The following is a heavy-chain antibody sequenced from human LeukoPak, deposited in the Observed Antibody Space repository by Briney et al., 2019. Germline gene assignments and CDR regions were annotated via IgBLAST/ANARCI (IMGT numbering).Heavy chain of an antibody. D-gene: IGHD6-13*01. J-gene: IGHJ4*02. Sequence: PSETLSLTCAVYGGSFSGYYWSWIRQPPGKGLEWIGEINHSGSTNYNPSLKSRVTMSVDTSKNQFSLKLSSVTAADTAVYYCAREYSSSWYLDYWGQGTLVTVSS. CDR3: AREYSSSWYLDY. V-gene: IGHV4-34*01. CDR2: INHSGST. CDR1: GGSFSGYY.